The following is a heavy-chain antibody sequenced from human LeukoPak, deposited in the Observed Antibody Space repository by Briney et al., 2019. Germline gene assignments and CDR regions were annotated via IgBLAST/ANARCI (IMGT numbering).Heavy chain of an antibody. Sequence: SETLSLTCTVSGGSISSYYWSWIRQPPGKGLEWIGYIYTSGSTTYTPSVKSRFTISIDTSKNQVYLKLSTLTAADTAVYFCARQYSSSSFFDYWGRGTLVTVS. J-gene: IGHJ4*02. CDR2: IYTSGST. D-gene: IGHD6-6*01. CDR1: GGSISSYY. CDR3: ARQYSSSSFFDY. V-gene: IGHV4-4*09.